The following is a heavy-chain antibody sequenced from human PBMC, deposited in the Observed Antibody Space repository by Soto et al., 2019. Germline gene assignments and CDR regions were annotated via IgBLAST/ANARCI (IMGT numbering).Heavy chain of an antibody. CDR2: VYYNASA. V-gene: IGHV4-39*01. D-gene: IGHD2-21*01. CDR1: CGKSIDLRDH. CDR3: AGPPGIRWADHVLDP. J-gene: IGHJ5*02. Sequence: TVSCGKSIDLRDHWSRNNKPPGKGLEWIGGVYYNASAYYDPSLKSRVAISVDASNNQFSLKLSSVTAADTAVYFFAGPPGIRWADHVLDPLGKGTLVTGTS.